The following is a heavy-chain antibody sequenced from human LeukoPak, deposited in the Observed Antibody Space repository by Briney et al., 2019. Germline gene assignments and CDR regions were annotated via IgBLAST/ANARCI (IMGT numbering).Heavy chain of an antibody. D-gene: IGHD6-13*01. CDR2: IYYTGST. CDR3: ARSGEYSSSWSL. CDR1: GASISTYY. J-gene: IGHJ4*02. V-gene: IGHV4-59*01. Sequence: SETLSLTCTVSGASISTYYWNWIRQPPGKGLEWIGYIYYTGSTNYNPSLKSRVTISVDTSKNQFSLKLSSVTAADTAVYYCARSGEYSSSWSLWGQGTLVTVSS.